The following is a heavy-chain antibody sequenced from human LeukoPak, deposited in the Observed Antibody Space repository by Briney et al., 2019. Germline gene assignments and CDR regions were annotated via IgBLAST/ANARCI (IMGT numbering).Heavy chain of an antibody. D-gene: IGHD6-13*01. J-gene: IGHJ6*02. V-gene: IGHV3-30*04. CDR3: ARDQRIAPLKTAGMDV. Sequence: GGSLRLSCAASGFTFSSYAMHWVRQAPGKGLEWVAVISYDGSNKYYVDSVKGRFTISRDNSKNTLYLQMNSLRAEDTAVYYCARDQRIAPLKTAGMDVWGQGTTVTVSS. CDR2: ISYDGSNK. CDR1: GFTFSSYA.